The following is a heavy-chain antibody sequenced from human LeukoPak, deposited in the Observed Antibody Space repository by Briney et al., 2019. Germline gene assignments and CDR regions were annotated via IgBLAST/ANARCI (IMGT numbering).Heavy chain of an antibody. Sequence: TSETLSLTCTVSGGSISSYYWNWIRQPPGKGLEWIGYIYNSGSTNNNPSLKSRVAISVDTSKKQFSLKLSSVTAADTAVYYCARETPYGSGSYPFDYWGQGILVTVAS. D-gene: IGHD3-10*01. V-gene: IGHV4-59*01. CDR2: IYNSGST. CDR1: GGSISSYY. J-gene: IGHJ4*02. CDR3: ARETPYGSGSYPFDY.